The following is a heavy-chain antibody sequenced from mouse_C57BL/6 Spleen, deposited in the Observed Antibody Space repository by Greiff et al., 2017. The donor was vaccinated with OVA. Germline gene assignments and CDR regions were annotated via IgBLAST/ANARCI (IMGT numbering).Heavy chain of an antibody. J-gene: IGHJ1*03. D-gene: IGHD1-1*01. CDR3: ARSPITTVVADWYFDV. CDR2: IDPEDGET. Sequence: EVQVVESGAELVKPGASAKLSCTASGFNIKDYYMHWVKQRTEQGLEWIGRIDPEDGETKYAPKFQGKATITADTSSNTAYLQLSSLTSEDTAVYYCARSPITTVVADWYFDVWGTGTTVTVSS. CDR1: GFNIKDYY. V-gene: IGHV14-2*01.